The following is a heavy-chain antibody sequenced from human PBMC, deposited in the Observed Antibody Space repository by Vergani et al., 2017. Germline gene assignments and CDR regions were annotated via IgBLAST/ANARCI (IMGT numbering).Heavy chain of an antibody. CDR3: ARAPSSLLYRAGYFQH. CDR1: GFTFSSYA. Sequence: QVQLVGSGGGVVQPGRSLRLSCAASGFTFSSYAMHWVRQAPGKGLEWVAVISYDGSNKYYADSVKGRFTISRDNSKNTLYLQMNSLRAEDTAVYYCARAPSSLLYRAGYFQHWGQGTLVTVSS. D-gene: IGHD2-2*02. J-gene: IGHJ1*01. CDR2: ISYDGSNK. V-gene: IGHV3-30-3*01.